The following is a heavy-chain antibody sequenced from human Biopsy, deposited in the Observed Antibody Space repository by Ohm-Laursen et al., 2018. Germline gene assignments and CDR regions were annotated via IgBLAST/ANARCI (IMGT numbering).Heavy chain of an antibody. J-gene: IGHJ3*02. D-gene: IGHD1-1*01. CDR1: GFSFRNYA. Sequence: SLRLSCSASGFSFRNYAMSWVRQAPGRGLEWLSESSGSGDAKYYADSVEGRFTISKDIFKNTLYLQMNSLRAEDTAMYYCARPTNARAGGAPFDIWGQGTMVTVSS. CDR2: SSGSGDAK. V-gene: IGHV3-23*01. CDR3: ARPTNARAGGAPFDI.